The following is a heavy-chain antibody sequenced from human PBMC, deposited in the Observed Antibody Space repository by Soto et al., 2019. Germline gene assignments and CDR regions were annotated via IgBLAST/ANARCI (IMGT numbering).Heavy chain of an antibody. J-gene: IGHJ4*02. CDR1: VGTFSSYA. V-gene: IGHV1-69*06. CDR2: IIPIFGTA. D-gene: IGHD5-12*01. CDR3: AREKRWLQYFDY. Sequence: QVQLGQSGAEVKKPGSSVKVSCKASVGTFSSYAISWVRQAPGQGLEWMGGIIPIFGTANYAQKFQGRVTITEDKSTSTAYMELSSLRSEDTAVYYCAREKRWLQYFDYWGQGTLVTVSS.